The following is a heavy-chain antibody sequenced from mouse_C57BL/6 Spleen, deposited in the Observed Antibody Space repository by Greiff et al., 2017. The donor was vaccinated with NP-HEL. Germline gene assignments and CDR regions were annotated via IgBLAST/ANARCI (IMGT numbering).Heavy chain of an antibody. V-gene: IGHV1-59*01. J-gene: IGHJ4*01. D-gene: IGHD1-1*01. Sequence: VQLQQPGAELVRPGTSVKLSCKASGYTFTSYWMHWVKQRPGQGLEWIGVIDPSDSYTNYNQKFKGKATLTVDQSSSTAYMQLNSLTSEDSAVYYCARDGSSYVYAMDYWGQGTSVTVSS. CDR1: GYTFTSYW. CDR3: ARDGSSYVYAMDY. CDR2: IDPSDSYT.